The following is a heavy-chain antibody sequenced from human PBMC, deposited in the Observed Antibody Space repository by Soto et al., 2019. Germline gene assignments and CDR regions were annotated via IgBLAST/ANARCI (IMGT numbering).Heavy chain of an antibody. CDR3: ARGELGRDYYFDY. Sequence: SETLSLTCTVSGGSVSYGDYYWSWIRQPPGKGLEWLGYIYYSGSIYYNPSLKSRATISADTSKNQFSLRLSSVTAADTAVYYCARGELGRDYYFDYWGQGTLVTVS. J-gene: IGHJ4*02. CDR1: GGSVSYGDYY. V-gene: IGHV4-30-4*01. D-gene: IGHD1-26*01. CDR2: IYYSGSI.